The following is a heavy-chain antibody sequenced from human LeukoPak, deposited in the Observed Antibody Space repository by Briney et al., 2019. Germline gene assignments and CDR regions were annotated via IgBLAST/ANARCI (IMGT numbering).Heavy chain of an antibody. CDR3: ARDLVNYYDSSGYYY. CDR2: ISAYNGNT. D-gene: IGHD3-22*01. J-gene: IGHJ4*02. Sequence: GASVKVSCKASGYTFTSYGLIWMRQAPGQGLEWMGWISAYNGNTNYAQKLQGRVTMTTDTSTSTAYMELRSLRSDDTAVYYCARDLVNYYDSSGYYYWGQGTLVTVSS. V-gene: IGHV1-18*01. CDR1: GYTFTSYG.